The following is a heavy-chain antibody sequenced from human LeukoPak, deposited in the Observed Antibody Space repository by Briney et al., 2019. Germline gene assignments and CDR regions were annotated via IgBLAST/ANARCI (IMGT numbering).Heavy chain of an antibody. D-gene: IGHD4-17*01. Sequence: PGGSLRLSCAASGFTFSSYSTNWVRQAPGKGLEWVSSISSSSSYIYYADSVKGRFTISRDNAKNSLYLQMNSLRAEDTAVYYCARGSLTTVTLIDYWGQGTLVTVSS. CDR1: GFTFSSYS. V-gene: IGHV3-21*01. CDR3: ARGSLTTVTLIDY. J-gene: IGHJ4*02. CDR2: ISSSSSYI.